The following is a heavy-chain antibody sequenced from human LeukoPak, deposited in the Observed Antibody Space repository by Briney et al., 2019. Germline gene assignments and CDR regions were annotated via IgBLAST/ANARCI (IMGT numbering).Heavy chain of an antibody. CDR3: ARDGAEGDDSAFDV. D-gene: IGHD3-22*01. CDR1: GFTLRDYH. V-gene: IGHV3-72*01. J-gene: IGHJ3*01. Sequence: SGGSLRLSCVGSGFTLRDYHMDWVSKAPGMGLEWVGRTRSKVRKYATEYAASVKGRFTISRDESKNSVFLHLSSLTVEDTALYYCARDGAEGDDSAFDVWGQGTMVTVSS. CDR2: TRSKVRKYAT.